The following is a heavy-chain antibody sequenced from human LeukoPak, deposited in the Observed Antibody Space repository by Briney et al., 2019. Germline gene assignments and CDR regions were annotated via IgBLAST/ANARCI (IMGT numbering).Heavy chain of an antibody. D-gene: IGHD1-26*01. CDR1: GFTFSSNW. J-gene: IGHJ4*02. CDR2: INEDGSTT. V-gene: IGHV3-74*01. CDR3: VRDLGGGSGH. Sequence: KPGGSLRLSYAASGFTFSSNWMHWVRQAPGKGLVWVSRINEDGSTTNYADSVKGRSTIFRDNAKDTLYLQMNSLRAEDTAVYYCVRDLGGGSGHWGQGTLVTVSS.